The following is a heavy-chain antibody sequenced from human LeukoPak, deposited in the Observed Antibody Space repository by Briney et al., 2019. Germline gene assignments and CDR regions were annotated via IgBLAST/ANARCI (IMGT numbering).Heavy chain of an antibody. D-gene: IGHD3-10*01. CDR3: VVLFRRGSGSYYIDY. Sequence: PSETLSLTCAVYGGSVSGYYWSWIRQPPGKGLEWIGEINHSGSTNYNPSLKSRVTISVDTSKNQFSLKLRSVTAADTAAYYCVVLFRRGSGSYYIDYWGQGTLVTVSS. V-gene: IGHV4-34*01. CDR2: INHSGST. CDR1: GGSVSGYY. J-gene: IGHJ4*02.